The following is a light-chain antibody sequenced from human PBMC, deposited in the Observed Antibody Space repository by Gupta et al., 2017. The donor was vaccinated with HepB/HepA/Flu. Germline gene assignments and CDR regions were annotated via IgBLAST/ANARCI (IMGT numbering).Light chain of an antibody. CDR3: LLYYSGAWV. CDR2: STH. V-gene: IGLV7-43*01. CDR1: TGAVPSGFY. Sequence: TVVTLESSLTVSPGGTATPPCAFSTGAVPSGFYPNWFQQKPGQAPKALIYSTHSTHTWSPARCSSSLLGDKAALTLSGVQPEDEADYYCLLYYSGAWVFGGGTKLTVL. J-gene: IGLJ3*02.